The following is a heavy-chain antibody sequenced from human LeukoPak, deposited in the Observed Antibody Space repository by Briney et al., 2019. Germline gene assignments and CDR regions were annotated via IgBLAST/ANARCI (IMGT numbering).Heavy chain of an antibody. V-gene: IGHV1-69*13. Sequence: SVKVSCKASGYTFTSCGISWVRQAPGQGLEWMGGIIPIFGTANYAQKFQGRVTITADESTSTAYMELSSLRSEDTAVYYCAWTNGDGYNPFDYWGQGTLVTVSS. D-gene: IGHD5-24*01. J-gene: IGHJ4*02. CDR3: AWTNGDGYNPFDY. CDR1: GYTFTSCG. CDR2: IIPIFGTA.